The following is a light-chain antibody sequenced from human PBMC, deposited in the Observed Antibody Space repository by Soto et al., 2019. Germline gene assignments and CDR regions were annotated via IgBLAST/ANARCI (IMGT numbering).Light chain of an antibody. J-gene: IGLJ3*02. Sequence: QSALTQPASVSGSPVQSINISCTGASSDVGSYDLVSWYQLHPGKAPKLVIYEANKRPSGISGRFSVSKSGNTASLTISGLQAEDEAHYYCCSYARGRIWVFGGGTKDTVL. CDR2: EAN. CDR1: SSDVGSYDL. CDR3: CSYARGRIWV. V-gene: IGLV2-23*01.